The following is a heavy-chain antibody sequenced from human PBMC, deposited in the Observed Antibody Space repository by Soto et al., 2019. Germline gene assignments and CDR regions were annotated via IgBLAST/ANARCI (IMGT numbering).Heavy chain of an antibody. Sequence: ASVKVSCKASGGTFSSYAISWVRQAPGPGLECLGGIIPIFGTANYAQKFQGRVTITADESTSTAYMELSSLRSEDTAVYYCARVFGVAVAGQRYYYYYYGMDVWGQGTTVTSP. J-gene: IGHJ6*02. CDR3: ARVFGVAVAGQRYYYYYYGMDV. D-gene: IGHD6-19*01. CDR2: IIPIFGTA. V-gene: IGHV1-69*13. CDR1: GGTFSSYA.